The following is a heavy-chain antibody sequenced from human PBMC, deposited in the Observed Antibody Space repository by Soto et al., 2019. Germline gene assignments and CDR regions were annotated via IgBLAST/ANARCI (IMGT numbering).Heavy chain of an antibody. V-gene: IGHV3-23*01. CDR2: LGSGGST. J-gene: IGHJ3*02. D-gene: IGHD3-10*01. Sequence: ESGGGLVQPGGSLRLSCAASGFSFDIYAMRWVRQAPGKGLEWVSSLGSGGSTYYADSVKGRFTISRDISQNTLYLQMNSLRAEDTAIYFCSKGGYGSTWGPSDIWGQGTVVTVSS. CDR3: SKGGYGSTWGPSDI. CDR1: GFSFDIYA.